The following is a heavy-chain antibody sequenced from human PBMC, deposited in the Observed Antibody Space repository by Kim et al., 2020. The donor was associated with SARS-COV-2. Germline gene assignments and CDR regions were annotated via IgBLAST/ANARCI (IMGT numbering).Heavy chain of an antibody. D-gene: IGHD2-21*02. CDR3: ARGRSGDFVKIGMDV. J-gene: IGHJ6*02. V-gene: IGHV4-59*11. CDR1: GTSITRHY. Sequence: SETLSLTCTVSGTSITRHYWSWIRQPPGKGLEWIGYIYDSGSTDYNPALKNRVMISEDTSENQFSLRLSSVTAADTAVYYCARGRSGDFVKIGMDVWGRGTKVTVSS. CDR2: IYDSGST.